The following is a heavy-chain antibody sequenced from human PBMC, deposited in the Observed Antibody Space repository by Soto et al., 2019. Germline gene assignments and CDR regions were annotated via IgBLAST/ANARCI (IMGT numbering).Heavy chain of an antibody. CDR3: ARDQHDYGDLFPYYFDY. CDR1: GGSISSYY. CDR2: IYYSGST. V-gene: IGHV4-59*01. D-gene: IGHD4-17*01. J-gene: IGHJ4*02. Sequence: SETLSLTCTVSGGSISSYYWSWIRQPPGKGLEWIGYIYYSGSTNYNPSLKSRVTISVDTSKNQFSLKLSSVTAADTAVYYCARDQHDYGDLFPYYFDYWGQGTLVTVSS.